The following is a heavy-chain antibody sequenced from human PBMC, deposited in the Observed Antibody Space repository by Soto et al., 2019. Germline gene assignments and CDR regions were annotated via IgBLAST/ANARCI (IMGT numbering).Heavy chain of an antibody. CDR2: IYYSGST. J-gene: IGHJ5*02. V-gene: IGHV4-59*08. CDR1: GGSISSYY. D-gene: IGHD1-1*01. Sequence: SETLSLTCTVSGGSISSYYWSWIRQPPGKGLEWIGYIYYSGSTNYNPSLKSRVTISVDTSKNQFSLKLSSVTAADTAVYYCARSTGTTPGRTWGQGTLVTVSS. CDR3: ARSTGTTPGRT.